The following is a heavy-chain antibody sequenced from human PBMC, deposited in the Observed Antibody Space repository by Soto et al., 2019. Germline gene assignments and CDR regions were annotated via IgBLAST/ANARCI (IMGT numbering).Heavy chain of an antibody. CDR2: IIPIFGTA. J-gene: IGHJ2*01. CDR3: ARDSGAPQDYWYFDL. D-gene: IGHD1-26*01. CDR1: GGTFSSYA. V-gene: IGHV1-69*12. Sequence: QVQLVQSGAEVKKPGSSVKVSCKASGGTFSSYAISWVRQAPGQGLEWMGGIIPIFGTANYAQKFQGSVTITADESTSTAYMELSSLRSEDTAVYYCARDSGAPQDYWYFDLWGRGTLVTVSS.